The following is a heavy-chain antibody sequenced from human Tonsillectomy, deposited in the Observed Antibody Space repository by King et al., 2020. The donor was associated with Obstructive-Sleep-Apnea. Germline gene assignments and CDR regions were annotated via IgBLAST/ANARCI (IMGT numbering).Heavy chain of an antibody. CDR3: ARRKFYYDSSGPPGDY. D-gene: IGHD3-22*01. V-gene: IGHV4-59*01. Sequence: VQLQESGPGLVKPSETLSLTCTVSGGSISSFYWNWIRQPPGKGLEGGGDIYYSGSTNYNPSLKSRVTISVDTSKNQFSLKLTPVTAADTAVYYCARRKFYYDSSGPPGDYWGQGTLVTVSS. CDR1: GGSISSFY. CDR2: IYYSGST. J-gene: IGHJ4*02.